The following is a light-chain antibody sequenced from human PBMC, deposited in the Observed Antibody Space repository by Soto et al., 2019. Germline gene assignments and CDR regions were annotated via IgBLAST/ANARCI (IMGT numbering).Light chain of an antibody. J-gene: IGLJ3*02. Sequence: QSALAQPPSASGSPGQSVTISCTGSGSDIGAYNFVSWYQQHPGKAPKLMIFGVTERPSGVPDRFSGSKSGNTASLTVSGLHADDEAVYYCYSYAGRNIWVFVGGTKLTVL. CDR3: YSYAGRNIWV. CDR2: GVT. CDR1: GSDIGAYNF. V-gene: IGLV2-8*01.